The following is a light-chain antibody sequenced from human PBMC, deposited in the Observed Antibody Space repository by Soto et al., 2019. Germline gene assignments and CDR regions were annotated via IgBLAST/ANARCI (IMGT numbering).Light chain of an antibody. CDR3: QSFDTSLRGWV. Sequence: QSVLTQPPSVSGAPGQRVTISCTGTRSITGAGSDVHWYQQHPGTAPKYLIYSNTNRPSGVPDRFSGSKSGTSASLAISGLQAEDEADYFCQSFDTSLRGWVFGGGTKLTVL. J-gene: IGLJ3*02. CDR1: RSITGAGSD. CDR2: SNT. V-gene: IGLV1-40*01.